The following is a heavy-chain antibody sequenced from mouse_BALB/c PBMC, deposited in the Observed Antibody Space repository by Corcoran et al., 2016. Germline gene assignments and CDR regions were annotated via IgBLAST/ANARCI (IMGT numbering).Heavy chain of an antibody. D-gene: IGHD2-4*01. CDR1: GYTFTVYT. J-gene: IGHJ2*01. Sequence: EVQLQQSGPELVKPGASVTISCKTSGYTFTVYTMPWVKQSHGKSLEWIGGINPKNGCTSYNQKFKGKATMTVDKSSSTAYMELRSLTSVDSAVYYCARRDGMMTTGNFDYWGQGTTLTVSS. CDR3: ARRDGMMTTGNFDY. CDR2: INPKNGCT. V-gene: IGHV1-18*01.